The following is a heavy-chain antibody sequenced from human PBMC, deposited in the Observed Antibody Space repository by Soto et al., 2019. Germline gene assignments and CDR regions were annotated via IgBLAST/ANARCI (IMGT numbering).Heavy chain of an antibody. CDR3: AITLTITTRGAYHWFDP. V-gene: IGHV1-69*13. D-gene: IGHD3-3*01. CDR1: GGTFSSYA. CDR2: IIPIFGTA. J-gene: IGHJ5*02. Sequence: SVKVSCKASGGTFSSYAISWVRQAPGQGLEWMGGIIPIFGTANYAQKFQGRVTITADESTSTAYMELSSLRSEDTAVYYCAITLTITTRGAYHWFDPWGQGXLVTVYS.